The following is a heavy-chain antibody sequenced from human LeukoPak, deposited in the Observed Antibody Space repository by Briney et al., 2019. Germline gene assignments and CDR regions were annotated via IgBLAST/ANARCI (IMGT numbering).Heavy chain of an antibody. D-gene: IGHD4-17*01. CDR2: IVVGSGNT. Sequence: SVKVSCKASGFTFSSSAIQWVRQVRGQGLEWIGGIVVGSGNTNNAQKFQERVTFTRDMSTSTAYMELSSLRSEDTAVYYCARNNYAVTTKEDYWGQGTLVTVSS. V-gene: IGHV1-58*02. CDR3: ARNNYAVTTKEDY. J-gene: IGHJ4*02. CDR1: GFTFSSSA.